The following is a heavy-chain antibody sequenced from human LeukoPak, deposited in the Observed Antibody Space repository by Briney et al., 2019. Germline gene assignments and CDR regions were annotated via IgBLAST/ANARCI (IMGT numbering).Heavy chain of an antibody. CDR3: AKYKYYDGPTFDY. Sequence: KTGGSLRLSCAASGFTLSNYAMSWVRQAPGKGLEWVSTISGSGSSTNYADSVKGRFTISRDNSKNTLFLQMNSLRAEGTAVYYCAKYKYYDGPTFDYWGQGTLVTVSS. J-gene: IGHJ4*02. CDR1: GFTLSNYA. D-gene: IGHD4-23*01. V-gene: IGHV3-23*01. CDR2: ISGSGSST.